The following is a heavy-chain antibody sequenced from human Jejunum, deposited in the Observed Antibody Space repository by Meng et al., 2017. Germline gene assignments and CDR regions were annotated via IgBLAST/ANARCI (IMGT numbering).Heavy chain of an antibody. D-gene: IGHD3-10*01. CDR2: IISDGSHT. V-gene: IGHV3-74*03. CDR1: GFTFSNSW. CDR3: MRDGSSARGDY. J-gene: IGHJ4*02. Sequence: EVQLVESGGGLVQPGGSLRLSCTASGFTFSNSWMHWVRQAPGKGLAWVSHIISDGSHTTSADSVKGRFTISRDNAKNTLYLQMNSLRVEDTAVYYCMRDGSSARGDYWGQGTLVTVSS.